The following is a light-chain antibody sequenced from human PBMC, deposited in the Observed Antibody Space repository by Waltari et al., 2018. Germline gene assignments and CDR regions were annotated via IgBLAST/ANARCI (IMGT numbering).Light chain of an antibody. Sequence: QSALAQPRSVSGSPGPSVIISCTGSSSDVGTYDSVPWFQQHPGKVPKLIIYDVIKRPSGVPDRFSGSKSGNTASLTISGLQAEDEADYYCSSYAGTYSLIFGGGTKLTVL. CDR2: DVI. CDR1: SSDVGTYDS. CDR3: SSYAGTYSLI. J-gene: IGLJ2*01. V-gene: IGLV2-11*01.